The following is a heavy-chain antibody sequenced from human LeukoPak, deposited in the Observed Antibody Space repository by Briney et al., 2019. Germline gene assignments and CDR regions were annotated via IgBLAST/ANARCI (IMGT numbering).Heavy chain of an antibody. CDR3: ARGLNYDSRRDFDY. D-gene: IGHD3-3*01. Sequence: SETLSLTCTVSGYSISTGYYWGWIRQPPGKGLEWIGSIYHSGSTYYNPSLKSRVTISVDTSKNQFSLKLSSVTAADTAMYYCARGLNYDSRRDFDYWGQGTLVTVSS. V-gene: IGHV4-38-2*02. J-gene: IGHJ4*02. CDR2: IYHSGST. CDR1: GYSISTGYY.